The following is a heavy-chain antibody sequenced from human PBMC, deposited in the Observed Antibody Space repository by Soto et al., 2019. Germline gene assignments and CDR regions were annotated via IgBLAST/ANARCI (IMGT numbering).Heavy chain of an antibody. D-gene: IGHD4-17*01. Sequence: SETLSLTCAVSGVSISSGVYYLSWIRQHPGKGLEWIGYIYYSGSTYYNPSLKSRVTISVDTSKNQFSLKLSSVTAADTAVYYCARVSPIHGDYVSWLDPWGQGTLVTVSS. CDR2: IYYSGST. CDR1: GVSISSGVYY. J-gene: IGHJ5*02. CDR3: ARVSPIHGDYVSWLDP. V-gene: IGHV4-30-4*08.